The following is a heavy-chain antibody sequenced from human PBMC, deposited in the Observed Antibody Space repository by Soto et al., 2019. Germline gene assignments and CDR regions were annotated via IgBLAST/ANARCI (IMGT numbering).Heavy chain of an antibody. CDR2: IHYSGSA. Sequence: SETLSLTCPVSVGSISGYYWGWFLQPPGKELELIAYIHYSGSADYNTSLRSRVTKSIGTSKNQFYLKVNSVNGADTAVYYCARVGRIAISDTWFDPWGQGTLVTVS. CDR1: VGSISGYY. D-gene: IGHD6-13*01. V-gene: IGHV4-59*01. J-gene: IGHJ5*02. CDR3: ARVGRIAISDTWFDP.